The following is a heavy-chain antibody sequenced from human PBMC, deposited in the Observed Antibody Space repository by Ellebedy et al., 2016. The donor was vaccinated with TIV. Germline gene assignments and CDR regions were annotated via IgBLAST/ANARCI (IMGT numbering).Heavy chain of an antibody. Sequence: SVKVSXXASGGTFSSYAISWVRQAPGQGLEWMGGIIPIFGTANYAQKFQGRVTITADESTSTAYMELSSLRSEDTAVYYCARSKSQYYDFWSGYLNWGQGTLVTVSS. CDR2: IIPIFGTA. D-gene: IGHD3-3*01. J-gene: IGHJ4*02. CDR1: GGTFSSYA. CDR3: ARSKSQYYDFWSGYLN. V-gene: IGHV1-69*13.